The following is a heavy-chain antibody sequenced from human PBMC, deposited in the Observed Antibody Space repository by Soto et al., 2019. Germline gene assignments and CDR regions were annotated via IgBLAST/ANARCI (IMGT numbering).Heavy chain of an antibody. V-gene: IGHV1-69*01. CDR1: GGTFSSYA. CDR2: IIPIFGTA. Sequence: QVQLVQSGAEVKKPGSSVKVSSKASGGTFSSYAISWVRQAPGQGLEWMGGIIPIFGTANYAQKFQGRVTITADESTSTAYMELSSLRSEDTAVYYCARAPTGVLYYGMDVWGQGTTVTVSS. D-gene: IGHD7-27*01. CDR3: ARAPTGVLYYGMDV. J-gene: IGHJ6*02.